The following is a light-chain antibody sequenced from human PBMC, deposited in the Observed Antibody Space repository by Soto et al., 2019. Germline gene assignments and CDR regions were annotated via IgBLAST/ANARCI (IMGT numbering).Light chain of an antibody. Sequence: QSALSQPASMSGSPGQSITIPCTGASSDIGLYNYVSWYQHHPGKAPKLLISEVNIRPSGLSDRFSASKAGNTASLTISGLQPEDEAYYSCICLSTTSTPIVFGTGTKLTVL. J-gene: IGLJ1*01. CDR2: EVN. V-gene: IGLV2-14*01. CDR1: SSDIGLYNY. CDR3: ICLSTTSTPIV.